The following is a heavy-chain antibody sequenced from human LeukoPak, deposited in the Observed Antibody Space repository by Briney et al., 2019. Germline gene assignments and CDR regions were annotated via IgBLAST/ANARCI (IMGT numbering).Heavy chain of an antibody. D-gene: IGHD3-16*01. CDR2: IRHDGSIK. CDR1: GFIFSTYG. V-gene: IGHV3-30*02. J-gene: IGHJ4*02. CDR3: AKDSLADIDY. Sequence: GGALRLSSAASGFIFSTYGMYWVRQAPGKGLKWVAFIRHDGSIKNYADSVKGRSTISKDNSKNTLYMQMNSLRAEDTAVYYCAKDSLADIDYWGQGTLVTVSS.